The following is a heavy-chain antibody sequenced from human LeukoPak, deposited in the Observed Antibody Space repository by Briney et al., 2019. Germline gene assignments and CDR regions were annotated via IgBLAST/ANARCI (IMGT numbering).Heavy chain of an antibody. D-gene: IGHD3-9*01. CDR1: GYTFTSYG. V-gene: IGHV1-18*01. CDR2: ISAYNGNT. CDR3: ARDLTDYDILTGSASFEY. Sequence: ASVKVSCKASGYTFTSYGISWVRQAPGQGLEWMGWISAYNGNTNYAQKLQGIVTMTTDTSTSTAYMELSRLRSDDTAVYYCARDLTDYDILTGSASFEYWGQGTLVTVSS. J-gene: IGHJ4*02.